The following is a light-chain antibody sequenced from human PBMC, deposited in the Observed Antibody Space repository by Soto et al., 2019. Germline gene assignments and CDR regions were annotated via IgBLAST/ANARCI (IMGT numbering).Light chain of an antibody. CDR2: GVS. CDR1: KSLGHKY. Sequence: EIVLTQSPGTLSLSPEERDTLSCGTSKSLGHKYLAWYQQKPGQAPRLLIHGVSSRATGIPDRFSGSGSGTDFTLTISRLEPEDFAVYYCQLYSGSPWTFGQGTKVDIK. J-gene: IGKJ1*01. CDR3: QLYSGSPWT. V-gene: IGKV3-20*01.